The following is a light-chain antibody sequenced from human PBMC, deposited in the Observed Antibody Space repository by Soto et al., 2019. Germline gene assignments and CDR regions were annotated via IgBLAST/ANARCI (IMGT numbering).Light chain of an antibody. Sequence: EIVMTQSPSTLSVSPWERATLSFRASQSVSSSYLAWYQQKPGQAPRLLIYGASSRATGIPDRFSGSGSGTDFTLSISRLEPEDFAVYYCQQYSSLWTFGQGTKVDIK. V-gene: IGKV3-20*01. CDR1: QSVSSSY. CDR2: GAS. J-gene: IGKJ1*01. CDR3: QQYSSLWT.